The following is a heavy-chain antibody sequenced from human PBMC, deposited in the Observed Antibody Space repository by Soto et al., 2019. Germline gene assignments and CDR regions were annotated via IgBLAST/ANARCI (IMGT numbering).Heavy chain of an antibody. D-gene: IGHD2-2*01. J-gene: IGHJ5*02. Sequence: ASVKVSCKASGYTFTSYGISWVRQAPGQGLEWMGWISAYNGNTNYAQKLQGRVTMTTDTSTSTAYMELWSLRSDDTAVYYCARDPYIVVVPAAPGNWFDPWGQGTLVTVSS. V-gene: IGHV1-18*04. CDR1: GYTFTSYG. CDR3: ARDPYIVVVPAAPGNWFDP. CDR2: ISAYNGNT.